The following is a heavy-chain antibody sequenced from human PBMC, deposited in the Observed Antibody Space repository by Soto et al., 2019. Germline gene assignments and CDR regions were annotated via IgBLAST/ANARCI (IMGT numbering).Heavy chain of an antibody. J-gene: IGHJ4*02. V-gene: IGHV4-30-4*01. D-gene: IGHD6-13*01. CDR1: GGSISSGDYY. CDR2: IYYSGST. Sequence: PSETLSLTCTVSGGSISSGDYYWSWIRQPPGKGLEWIGYIYYSGSTYYNPSLKSRVTISVDTSKNQFSLKLSSVTAADTAVYYCARGDSSSWYWSYWGQGTLVTVS. CDR3: ARGDSSSWYWSY.